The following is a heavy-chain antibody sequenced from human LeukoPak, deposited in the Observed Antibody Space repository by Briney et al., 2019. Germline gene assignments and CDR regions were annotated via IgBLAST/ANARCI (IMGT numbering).Heavy chain of an antibody. J-gene: IGHJ4*02. V-gene: IGHV4-59*08. D-gene: IGHD2/OR15-2a*01. CDR2: IHDTGTT. CDR3: ARHRTTYHFFDY. Sequence: PSETLSLTCTVSGGSISYSCWSWFRQPPGKGLEWIGLIHDTGTTIYNPSLRGRVTVSVETSKKRFSLKLSSVTAADTAVYYCARHRTTYHFFDYWGQGSLVTVSS. CDR1: GGSISYSC.